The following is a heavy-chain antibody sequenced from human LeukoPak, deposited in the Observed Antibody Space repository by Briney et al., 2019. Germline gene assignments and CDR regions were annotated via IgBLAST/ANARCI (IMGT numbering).Heavy chain of an antibody. V-gene: IGHV4-39*01. CDR2: IYTSGRT. Sequence: SETLSLTCTVSGDSISNHNDFWGWIRQPRGKGLEWIASIYTSGRTLFNSSLKSRVALSLDRSKNQVSRKLNSVTAADSAVYYCARRPEYNRSSRWAFDIWGQGTMVIVSS. CDR1: GDSISNHNDF. J-gene: IGHJ3*02. D-gene: IGHD1-14*01. CDR3: ARRPEYNRSSRWAFDI.